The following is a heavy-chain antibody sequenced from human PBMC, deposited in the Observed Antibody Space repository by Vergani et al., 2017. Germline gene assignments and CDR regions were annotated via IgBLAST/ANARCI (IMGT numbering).Heavy chain of an antibody. CDR2: IYHSGST. Sequence: QVQLQESGPGLVEPSETLSLTCAVSGYSIRNGYYWGWIRQPPGKGLEWIGSIYHSGSTHYNQSLKSRVTISVDTSKNDLSLKVTSVTAADTAVYYCTRQPQEGASGPPSVPTWGQGSSVIVSS. CDR1: GYSIRNGYY. CDR3: TRQPQEGASGPPSVPT. J-gene: IGHJ4*02. D-gene: IGHD5-12*01. V-gene: IGHV4-38-2*01.